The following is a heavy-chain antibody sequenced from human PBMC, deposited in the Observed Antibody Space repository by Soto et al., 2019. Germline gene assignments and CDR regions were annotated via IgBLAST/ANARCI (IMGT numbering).Heavy chain of an antibody. J-gene: IGHJ3*02. CDR3: ARDGEPCGGDCYDAFDI. D-gene: IGHD2-21*02. Sequence: GGSLRLSCAASGFTFSSYEMNWVRQAPGKGLEWVSSISSSSSYIYYADSVKGRFTISRDNAKNSLYLQMNSLRAEDTAVYYCARDGEPCGGDCYDAFDIWGQGTMVTVSS. CDR1: GFTFSSYE. CDR2: ISSSSSYI. V-gene: IGHV3-21*01.